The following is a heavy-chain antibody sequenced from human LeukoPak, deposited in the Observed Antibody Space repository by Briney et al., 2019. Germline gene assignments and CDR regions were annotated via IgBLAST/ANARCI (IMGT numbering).Heavy chain of an antibody. CDR1: GFTFTSYD. Sequence: ASVKVSCKASGFTFTSYDINWVRQASGQGLEWMGWMNPNNGNTGYAQKFQGRVTMTRDTSISTAYMELRGLRSEDTAVYYCVRDGEGVAISVNYWFDPWGQGTLVTVSS. D-gene: IGHD3-10*01. CDR3: VRDGEGVAISVNYWFDP. J-gene: IGHJ5*02. CDR2: MNPNNGNT. V-gene: IGHV1-8*01.